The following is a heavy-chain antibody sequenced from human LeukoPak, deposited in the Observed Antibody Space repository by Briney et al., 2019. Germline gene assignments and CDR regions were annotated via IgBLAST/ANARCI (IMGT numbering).Heavy chain of an antibody. Sequence: SETLSLTCTVSGGSISSYYWSWIRQPPGKGLEWIGYIYYSGSTNYNPSLKSRVTISVDTSKNQFSLKLSSVTAADTAVYYCARAPLYYDSSGYYFNYFDYWGQGTLVTVSS. D-gene: IGHD3-22*01. V-gene: IGHV4-59*01. CDR3: ARAPLYYDSSGYYFNYFDY. J-gene: IGHJ4*02. CDR2: IYYSGST. CDR1: GGSISSYY.